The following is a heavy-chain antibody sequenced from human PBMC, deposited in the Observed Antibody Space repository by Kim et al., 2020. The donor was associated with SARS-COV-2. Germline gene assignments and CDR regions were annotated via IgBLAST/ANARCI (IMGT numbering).Heavy chain of an antibody. J-gene: IGHJ6*02. Sequence: GGSLRLSCAASGFTFSSYGMHWVRQAPGKGLEWVAVIWYDGSNKYYADSVKGRFTISRDNSKNTLYLQMNSLRAEDTAVYYCAKDRSYGYQHCMDVWGQGTTVTVSS. CDR1: GFTFSSYG. CDR3: AKDRSYGYQHCMDV. CDR2: IWYDGSNK. V-gene: IGHV3-33*06. D-gene: IGHD2-2*01.